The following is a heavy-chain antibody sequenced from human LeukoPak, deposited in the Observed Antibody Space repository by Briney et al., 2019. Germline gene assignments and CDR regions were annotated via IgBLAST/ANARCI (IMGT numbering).Heavy chain of an antibody. CDR1: GFTFSSYA. Sequence: PGGSLRLSCAASGFTFSSYAMSWVSQAPGKGLEWVSAISGSGGSTYYADSVKGRFTISRDNSKNTLYLQMNSLRAEDTAVYYCAKGGTRWLQFGPFDYWGQGTLVTVSS. CDR2: ISGSGGST. D-gene: IGHD5-24*01. V-gene: IGHV3-23*01. J-gene: IGHJ4*02. CDR3: AKGGTRWLQFGPFDY.